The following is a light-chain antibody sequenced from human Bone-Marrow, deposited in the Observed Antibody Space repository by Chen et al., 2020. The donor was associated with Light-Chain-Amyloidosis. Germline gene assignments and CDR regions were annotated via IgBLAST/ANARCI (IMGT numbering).Light chain of an antibody. J-gene: IGLJ3*02. CDR3: QVWDRSSDRPV. CDR2: DDS. Sequence: SYVLTQPSSGSVAPGQTATIACGGNNIGSTSVHWYQQTPGQAPLLVVYDDSDRPSGIPERLCGSNAGNTATLTISRVEAGDEADYYCQVWDRSSDRPVFGGGTKLTVL. V-gene: IGLV3-21*02. CDR1: NIGSTS.